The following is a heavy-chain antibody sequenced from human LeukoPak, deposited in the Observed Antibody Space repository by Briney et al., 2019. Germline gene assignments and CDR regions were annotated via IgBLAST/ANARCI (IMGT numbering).Heavy chain of an antibody. CDR1: GFTFSSYA. Sequence: LGGSLRLSCAASGFTFSSYAMSWVRQAPGKGLEWVSLISGSGDSTYYADSVKGRFTISRDNSKNTLYLQMNSLRAEDTAVYYCAKDPLYCGGDCYFDYWGQGTLVTVSS. CDR2: ISGSGDST. J-gene: IGHJ4*02. D-gene: IGHD2-21*02. CDR3: AKDPLYCGGDCYFDY. V-gene: IGHV3-23*01.